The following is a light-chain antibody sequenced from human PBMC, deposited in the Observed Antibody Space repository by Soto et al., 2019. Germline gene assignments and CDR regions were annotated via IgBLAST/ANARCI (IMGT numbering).Light chain of an antibody. CDR3: KVWDSSSDHYV. V-gene: IGLV3-21*02. Sequence: SYQRNQPPSVSVAPGQTSRITCGGNNIGSKSVHWYQQKPGQAPVLVVYDDSDRPSGIPERFSGSNYGNTATLTISRVEAGDEADYYCKVWDSSSDHYVFGTGTKVTVL. J-gene: IGLJ1*01. CDR1: NIGSKS. CDR2: DDS.